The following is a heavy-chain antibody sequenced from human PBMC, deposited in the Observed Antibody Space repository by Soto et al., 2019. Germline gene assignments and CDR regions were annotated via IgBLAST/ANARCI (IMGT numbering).Heavy chain of an antibody. Sequence: QVQLVQSGAEVKKPGASVKVSCKASGYTFTSYGISWVRQAPGQGLEWMGWISAYNGNTNYATKLQGRVTMTTDTSKSTAYMALRSLRSDDTAVYYRATDQPHPLAVVGQFDYWGQGTLVTVSS. D-gene: IGHD6-19*01. CDR1: GYTFTSYG. V-gene: IGHV1-18*01. J-gene: IGHJ4*02. CDR3: ATDQPHPLAVVGQFDY. CDR2: ISAYNGNT.